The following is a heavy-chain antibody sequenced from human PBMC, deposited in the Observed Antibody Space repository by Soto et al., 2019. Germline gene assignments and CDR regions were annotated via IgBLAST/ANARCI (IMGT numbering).Heavy chain of an antibody. D-gene: IGHD6-13*01. CDR3: ARDSSSWHDAFDI. J-gene: IGHJ3*02. Sequence: SVKVSCKASGYTFTGSYMHWVRQAPGQGLEWMGWINPNSGGTNYAQKFQGRVTMTRDTSISTAYMELSRLRSDDTAVYYCARDSSSWHDAFDIWGQGTMVTVSS. V-gene: IGHV1-2*02. CDR2: INPNSGGT. CDR1: GYTFTGSY.